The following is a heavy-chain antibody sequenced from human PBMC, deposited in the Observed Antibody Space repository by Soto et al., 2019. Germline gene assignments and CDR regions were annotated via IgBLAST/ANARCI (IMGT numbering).Heavy chain of an antibody. V-gene: IGHV1-2*02. Sequence: GSVKVSCNTSGYTFTGYYMHWVRQAPGQGLEWMGWINPNSGGTNYAQKFQGRVTMTRDTSISTAYMELSRLRSDDTAVYYCARGAARYGSGSYYPLFDYWGQGTLVTVSS. J-gene: IGHJ4*02. CDR3: ARGAARYGSGSYYPLFDY. CDR2: INPNSGGT. D-gene: IGHD3-10*01. CDR1: GYTFTGYY.